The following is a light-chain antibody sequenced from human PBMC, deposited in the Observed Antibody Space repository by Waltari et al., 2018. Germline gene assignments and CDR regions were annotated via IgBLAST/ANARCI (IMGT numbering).Light chain of an antibody. CDR1: ESVTNDY. Sequence: EVVFTPSSGALSLSPGDIATLSCRASESVTNDYLAWYQQNPGQAPRLLIYDASIRATGIPDRFSGSGSGTDFTLTITRLEPEDVAVYHCQQYGSLPWTFGQGTMVDMK. CDR2: DAS. J-gene: IGKJ1*01. CDR3: QQYGSLPWT. V-gene: IGKV3-20*01.